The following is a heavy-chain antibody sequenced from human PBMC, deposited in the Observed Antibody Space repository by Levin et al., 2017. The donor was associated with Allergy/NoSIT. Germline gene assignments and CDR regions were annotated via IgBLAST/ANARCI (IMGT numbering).Heavy chain of an antibody. CDR2: FNWNGGST. Sequence: GGSLRLSCAASGFTFDDYGMSGVRQAPGKGLEGVSGFNWNGGSTAYADSVKGRFTISRDNVQNSLYLQMNSLRAEDMALFYCARLSSRWYGAVDIWGQGTMVTVSS. J-gene: IGHJ3*02. CDR3: ARLSSRWYGAVDI. CDR1: GFTFDDYG. V-gene: IGHV3-20*04. D-gene: IGHD6-13*01.